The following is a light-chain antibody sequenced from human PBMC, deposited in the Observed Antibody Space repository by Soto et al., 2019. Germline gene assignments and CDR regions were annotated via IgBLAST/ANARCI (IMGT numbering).Light chain of an antibody. CDR1: QGISNY. V-gene: IGKV1-27*01. Sequence: DIQMTQSPSSLSASVGDRVTITCRASQGISNYLAWYQQKPGKVPKLLIYTASTLQSGVPSRFSGSGSGTDFTLNISSLQPEDVATYYYQKYNSAPFTFGPGTKVDIK. CDR2: TAS. CDR3: QKYNSAPFT. J-gene: IGKJ3*01.